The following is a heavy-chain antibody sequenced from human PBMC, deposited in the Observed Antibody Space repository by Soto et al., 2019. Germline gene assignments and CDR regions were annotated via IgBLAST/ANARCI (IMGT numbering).Heavy chain of an antibody. CDR3: ARKEGYCSGGSCLDY. J-gene: IGHJ4*02. V-gene: IGHV1-3*01. CDR2: INAGNGNT. Sequence: GASVKVSCKASGYTFTSYAMHWVRQAPGQRLEWMGWINAGNGNTKYSQKFQGRVTITRDTSASTAYMELSSLRSEDTAVYYCARKEGYCSGGSCLDYWGQGTLVTVSS. CDR1: GYTFTSYA. D-gene: IGHD2-15*01.